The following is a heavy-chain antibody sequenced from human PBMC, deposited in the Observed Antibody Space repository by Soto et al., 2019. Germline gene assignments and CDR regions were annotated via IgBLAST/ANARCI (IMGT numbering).Heavy chain of an antibody. V-gene: IGHV1-3*01. CDR1: EFTFSDNL. CDR2: INPDNGNT. CDR3: ARDILSVGPRANDAFDV. J-gene: IGHJ3*01. D-gene: IGHD2-8*02. Sequence: QVQLVQSGAEVRKPGASVTISCRASEFTFSDNLKIWVLQAPGQGLEWMGWINPDNGNTRFSRTFQGRVTISRHSSASIAYVEVSDLTSEDTAVYYCARDILSVGPRANDAFDVWGQGTMVTVSS.